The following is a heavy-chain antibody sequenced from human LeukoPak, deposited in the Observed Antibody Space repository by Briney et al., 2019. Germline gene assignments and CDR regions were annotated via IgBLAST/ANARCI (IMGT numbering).Heavy chain of an antibody. CDR2: ISSSGSTI. V-gene: IGHV3-48*03. CDR1: GFTFSSYE. CDR3: ASSSYDILAGYYRELDY. Sequence: GGSLRLSCAASGFTFSSYEMNWVRQAPGKGLEWVSYISSSGSTIYYADSVKGRFTISRDNAKNSLYLQMNSLRAEDTAVYYCASSSYDILAGYYRELDYWGQGTLVTVSS. J-gene: IGHJ4*02. D-gene: IGHD3-9*01.